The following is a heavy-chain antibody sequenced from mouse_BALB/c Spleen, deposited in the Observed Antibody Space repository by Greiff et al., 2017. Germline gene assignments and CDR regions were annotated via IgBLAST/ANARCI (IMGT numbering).Heavy chain of an antibody. CDR1: GFSLTGYG. V-gene: IGHV2-6-7*01. CDR3: ARDGPYYYGSSAWFAY. Sequence: VNVVESGPGLVAPSQSLSITCTVSGFSLTGYGVNWVRQPPGKGLEWLGMIWGDGSTDYNSALKSRLSISKDNSKSQVFLKMNSLQTDDTARYYCARDGPYYYGSSAWFAYWGQGTLVTVSA. J-gene: IGHJ3*01. D-gene: IGHD1-1*01. CDR2: IWGDGST.